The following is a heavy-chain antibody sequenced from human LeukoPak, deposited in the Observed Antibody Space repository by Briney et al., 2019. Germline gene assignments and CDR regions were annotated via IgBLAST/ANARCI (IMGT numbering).Heavy chain of an antibody. D-gene: IGHD2-2*01. CDR1: GFTFSTYW. CDR2: IKQDGSDK. J-gene: IGHJ4*02. CDR3: ARVLPVASRDY. Sequence: GGSLRPSCAASGFTFSTYWMSWVRQAPGKGLEGVANIKQDGSDKFYVDSVKGRFTISRDNAKNSMYLQMSSLRAEDTAIYYCARVLPVASRDYWGQGTLVTVSS. V-gene: IGHV3-7*01.